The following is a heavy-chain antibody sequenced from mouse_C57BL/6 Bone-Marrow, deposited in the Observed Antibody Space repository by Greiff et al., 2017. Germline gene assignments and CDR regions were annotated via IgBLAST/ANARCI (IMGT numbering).Heavy chain of an antibody. CDR1: GYTFTDYY. J-gene: IGHJ4*01. CDR3: ASGTTVVVFYYDMDY. Sequence: EVQRVESGPVLVKPGASVKMSCKASGYTFTDYYMHWVKQSHGKSLEWIGVINPYNGGTSYNQKFKGKATLTVDKPSSTAYLELNSLTSEDSAVYNCASGTTVVVFYYDMDYWGQGTSVTVSS. D-gene: IGHD1-1*01. CDR2: INPYNGGT. V-gene: IGHV1-19*01.